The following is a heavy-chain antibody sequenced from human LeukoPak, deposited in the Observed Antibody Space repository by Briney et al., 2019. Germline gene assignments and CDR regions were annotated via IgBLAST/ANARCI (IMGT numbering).Heavy chain of an antibody. V-gene: IGHV3-23*01. CDR2: ISGNGDKI. J-gene: IGHJ4*02. Sequence: PGGSLRLSCAASGFTFRNYAMSWVRQAPGKGREWVSGISGNGDKIYYADSVKGRFTISRDNSENMLYLQMNSLRVEDTAVYFCAKDRPNYYGSNGHYYRRDGDYGGQGTLVTVSS. CDR1: GFTFRNYA. D-gene: IGHD3-22*01. CDR3: AKDRPNYYGSNGHYYRRDGDY.